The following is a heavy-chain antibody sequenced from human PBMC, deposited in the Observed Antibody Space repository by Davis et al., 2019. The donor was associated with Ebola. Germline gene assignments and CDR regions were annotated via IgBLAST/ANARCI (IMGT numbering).Heavy chain of an antibody. J-gene: IGHJ4*02. V-gene: IGHV3-11*04. D-gene: IGHD2-21*02. CDR3: AKGGSGIVVVTASPVW. CDR2: ISSSGSTI. Sequence: GSLRLSCAASGFTFSDYYMSWIRQAPGKGLEWVSYISSSGSTIYYADSVKGRFTISRDNSKNTLYLQMNSLRAEDTAVYYCAKGGSGIVVVTASPVWWGQGTLVTVSS. CDR1: GFTFSDYY.